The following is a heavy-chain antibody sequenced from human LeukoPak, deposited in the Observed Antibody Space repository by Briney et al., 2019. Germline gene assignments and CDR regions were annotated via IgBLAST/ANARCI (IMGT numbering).Heavy chain of an antibody. Sequence: KPSETLSLTCTVSGGSISSSSYYWGWIRQPPGKGLEWIGSIYYSGSTYYNPSLKSRVTISVDTSKNQFSLKLSFVTAADTAVYYCARRRWGYHYYFDYWGQGTLVTVSS. CDR1: GGSISSSSYY. D-gene: IGHD2-21*01. CDR2: IYYSGST. CDR3: ARRRWGYHYYFDY. V-gene: IGHV4-39*01. J-gene: IGHJ4*02.